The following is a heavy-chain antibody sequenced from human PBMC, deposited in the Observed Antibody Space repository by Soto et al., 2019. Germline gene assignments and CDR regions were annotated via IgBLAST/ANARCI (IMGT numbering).Heavy chain of an antibody. J-gene: IGHJ5*02. CDR3: ARAPLGYCSGGSCYDENWLDP. Sequence: SVKVSCKASGGTFSSYAISWVRQAPGQGLEWMGGIIPIFGTANYAQKFQGRVTITADESTSTAYMELSSLRSEDTAVYYCARAPLGYCSGGSCYDENWLDPWGQGTLVTVSS. V-gene: IGHV1-69*13. CDR2: IIPIFGTA. CDR1: GGTFSSYA. D-gene: IGHD2-15*01.